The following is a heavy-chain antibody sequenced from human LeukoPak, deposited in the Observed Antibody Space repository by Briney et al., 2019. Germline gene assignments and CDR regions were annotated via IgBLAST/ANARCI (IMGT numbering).Heavy chain of an antibody. Sequence: SVKVSCKASGGTFSSYAISWVRQAPGQGLEWMGRIIPILGIANYAQKFQGRVTITADKSTGPAYMELSSLRSEDTAVYYCARGPAGYRSGGSCLWFDPWGQGTLVTVSS. CDR2: IIPILGIA. D-gene: IGHD2-15*01. CDR3: ARGPAGYRSGGSCLWFDP. V-gene: IGHV1-69*04. CDR1: GGTFSSYA. J-gene: IGHJ5*02.